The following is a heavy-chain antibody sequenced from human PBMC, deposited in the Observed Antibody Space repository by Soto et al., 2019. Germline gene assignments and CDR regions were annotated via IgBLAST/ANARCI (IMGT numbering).Heavy chain of an antibody. CDR1: GFTFSSYS. CDR2: FRGSGDDGTT. CDR3: AKKVNSGSGSQYFDY. Sequence: GGSLRLSCAASGFTFSSYSMSWVLQAPWKGLEWVSGFRGSGDDGTTYYADSVKGRFTISRDNSKNMLFLQMNSLRAEDTAIYYCAKKVNSGSGSQYFDYWGQGTLVTVSS. J-gene: IGHJ4*02. D-gene: IGHD3-10*01. V-gene: IGHV3-23*01.